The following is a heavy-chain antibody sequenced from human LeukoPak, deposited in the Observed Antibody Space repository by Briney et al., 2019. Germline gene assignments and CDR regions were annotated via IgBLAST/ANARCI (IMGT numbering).Heavy chain of an antibody. CDR2: IYHSGST. CDR3: ARSVPAAKVFDP. Sequence: PSETLSLTCTVSGGSISSGGYYWSWIRQPPGKGLEWIGYIYHSGSTYYNPSLKSRVTISVDRSKNQFSLKLSSVTAADTAVYYCARSVPAAKVFDPWGQGTLVTVSS. CDR1: GGSISSGGYY. D-gene: IGHD2-2*01. J-gene: IGHJ5*02. V-gene: IGHV4-30-2*01.